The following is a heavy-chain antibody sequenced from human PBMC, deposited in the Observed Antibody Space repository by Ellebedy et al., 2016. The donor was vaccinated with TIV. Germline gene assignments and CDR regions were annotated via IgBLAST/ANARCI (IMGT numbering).Heavy chain of an antibody. Sequence: LRLXCTVSGGSISSGGYYWSWIRQHPGKGLEWIGYIYYSGSTYYNPSLKSRVTISVDTSKNQFSLKLSSVTAADTAVYYCARIKPYCSSTSCHAFDIWGQGTMVTVSS. CDR1: GGSISSGGYY. V-gene: IGHV4-31*03. CDR2: IYYSGST. CDR3: ARIKPYCSSTSCHAFDI. J-gene: IGHJ3*02. D-gene: IGHD2-2*01.